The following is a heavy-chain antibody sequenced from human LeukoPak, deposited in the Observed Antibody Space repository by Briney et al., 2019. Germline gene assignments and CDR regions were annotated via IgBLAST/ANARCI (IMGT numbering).Heavy chain of an antibody. J-gene: IGHJ6*02. V-gene: IGHV4-59*01. CDR3: ARTSRHFYGSGTNLTPWPAGMDV. D-gene: IGHD3-10*01. CDR2: IYYSGSST. Sequence: KASETLSLTCTVSGSSMSGFFWTWIRQPPGRELEWIGSIYYSGSSTKYNPSLKSRVTISVDTSKSQFSLNLDSATAADTAVYYCARTSRHFYGSGTNLTPWPAGMDVWGQGTTVTVSS. CDR1: GSSMSGFF.